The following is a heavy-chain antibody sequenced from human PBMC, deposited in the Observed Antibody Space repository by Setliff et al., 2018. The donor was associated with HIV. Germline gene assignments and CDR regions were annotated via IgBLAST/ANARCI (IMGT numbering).Heavy chain of an antibody. Sequence: LGESLKISCETSGYSFTTHWIGWVRQMPGKGLAWMGVIYPGDSHTTYSPSFQGQVTISADKSISTAYLHWSTLKASDTATYYCARALWRDSSGPFHFWGQGTLVTVSS. J-gene: IGHJ4*02. CDR2: IYPGDSHT. D-gene: IGHD3-22*01. CDR1: GYSFTTHW. CDR3: ARALWRDSSGPFHF. V-gene: IGHV5-51*01.